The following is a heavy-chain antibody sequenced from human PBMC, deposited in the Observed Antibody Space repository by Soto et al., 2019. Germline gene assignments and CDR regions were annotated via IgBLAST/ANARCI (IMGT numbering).Heavy chain of an antibody. V-gene: IGHV4-59*01. D-gene: IGHD4-4*01. J-gene: IGHJ6*02. CDR1: GGSLGSYY. CDR3: ARDGDGRMTTNPYYYNGMDV. CDR2: VFYTGRP. Sequence: PSETLSPTCTVAGGSLGSYYWSWIRQPPGKGLEWIGYVFYTGRPNYNASLKRRVSISLDTSNYQFSLTLSSVTAADTAVYYCARDGDGRMTTNPYYYNGMDVWGPGTTVTVSS.